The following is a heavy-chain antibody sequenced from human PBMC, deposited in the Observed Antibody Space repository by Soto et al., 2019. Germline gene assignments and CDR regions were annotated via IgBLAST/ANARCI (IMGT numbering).Heavy chain of an antibody. CDR2: ISAYNGNT. D-gene: IGHD3-3*01. CDR1: VYTFTSYG. CDR3: ARYPITIFGVVINYYYYYMDV. V-gene: IGHV1-18*01. J-gene: IGHJ6*03. Sequence: GASVKVSCKASVYTFTSYGISWVRQAPGQGLEWMGWISAYNGNTNYAQKLQGRVTMTTDTSTSTAYMELRSLRSDDTAVYYCARYPITIFGVVINYYYYYMDVWGKGTTVTVSS.